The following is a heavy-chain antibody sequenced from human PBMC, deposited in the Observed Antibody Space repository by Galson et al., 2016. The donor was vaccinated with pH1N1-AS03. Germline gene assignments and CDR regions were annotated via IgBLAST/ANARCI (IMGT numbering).Heavy chain of an antibody. CDR2: ISGRGGST. V-gene: IGHV3-23*01. D-gene: IGHD1-1*01. CDR3: AKDSWGNNWSCFDY. J-gene: IGHJ4*02. Sequence: SLRLSCAASGFTFSSYTMSWVRQAPGKGLEWVSGISGRGGSTYYADSVKGRFTISRDNSKNTLYLQMNSLRAEDTAVYYCAKDSWGNNWSCFDYWGQGTLVTVSS. CDR1: GFTFSSYT.